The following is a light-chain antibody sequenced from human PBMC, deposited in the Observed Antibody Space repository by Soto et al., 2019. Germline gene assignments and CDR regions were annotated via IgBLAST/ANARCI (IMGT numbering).Light chain of an antibody. Sequence: QSALTQPASVSGSPGPSITISCTGTSSDVGSYNLVSWYQQHPGKAPKVMIYEVSKRPSGVSNRFSGSKSGNAASLTISGLQAEDEADYYCCSYAGSYVFGTGTKVTVL. CDR1: SSDVGSYNL. CDR2: EVS. J-gene: IGLJ1*01. CDR3: CSYAGSYV. V-gene: IGLV2-23*02.